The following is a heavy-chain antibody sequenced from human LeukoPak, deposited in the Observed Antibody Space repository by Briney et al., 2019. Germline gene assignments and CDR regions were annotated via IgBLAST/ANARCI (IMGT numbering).Heavy chain of an antibody. D-gene: IGHD2-2*01. V-gene: IGHV3-30*02. CDR2: IRYDGSNK. CDR3: AKAYPPCSSTSCSGLPYYYYYMDV. Sequence: GGSLRPSCGASGFTFNNYGMHWVRQAPGKGLEWVAFIRYDGSNKYYADSVKGRFTISRDNSKNTLYLQMNSLRAEDTAVYYCAKAYPPCSSTSCSGLPYYYYYMDVWGKGTTVTVSS. CDR1: GFTFNNYG. J-gene: IGHJ6*03.